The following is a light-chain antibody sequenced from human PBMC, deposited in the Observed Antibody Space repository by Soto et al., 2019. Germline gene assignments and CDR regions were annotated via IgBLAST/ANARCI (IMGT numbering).Light chain of an antibody. J-gene: IGKJ4*01. CDR1: QGISSF. CDR3: QQVNNYPLT. Sequence: DIQLTQSPSFLSASVGDRVTITCRASQGISSFLAWYQQKPGTAPKLLIYVASTLPSGVPSRFSGSGSGTEFTLTISSLQPEDFASYYCQQVNNYPLTFGGGTKVEI. V-gene: IGKV1-9*01. CDR2: VAS.